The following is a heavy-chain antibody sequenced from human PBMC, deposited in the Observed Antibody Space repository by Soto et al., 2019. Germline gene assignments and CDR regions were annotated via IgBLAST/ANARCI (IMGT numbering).Heavy chain of an antibody. CDR2: ISGNADGT. D-gene: IGHD7-27*01. CDR3: AKMPNGVWGGKSFDS. J-gene: IGHJ4*02. V-gene: IGHV3-23*01. Sequence: EVQLLESGGGLVQPGGSLRLSCVASGFTFISYAMSWVRQAPGKGLEWVSSISGNADGTYYADSVKGRFTISRDNSKNTLYLQMNSLRVEDTAVYYCAKMPNGVWGGKSFDSWGQGTLATVSS. CDR1: GFTFISYA.